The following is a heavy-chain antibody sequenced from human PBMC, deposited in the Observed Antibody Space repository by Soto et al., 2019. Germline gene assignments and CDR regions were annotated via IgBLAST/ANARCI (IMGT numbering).Heavy chain of an antibody. J-gene: IGHJ4*02. V-gene: IGHV3-23*01. Sequence: EVQLLESGGGLVQRGGSQRLSCAASGFTFTSYVMSWVRQAPGKGLEWVAGISGGGSTAFYADSVKGRFTISRDNAKNTLVLQMDSLRAEDTAIYYCAKDSNKYSSSLRGRYFDHWGQGTLVTVSS. CDR2: ISGGGSTA. CDR1: GFTFTSYV. CDR3: AKDSNKYSSSLRGRYFDH. D-gene: IGHD3-22*01.